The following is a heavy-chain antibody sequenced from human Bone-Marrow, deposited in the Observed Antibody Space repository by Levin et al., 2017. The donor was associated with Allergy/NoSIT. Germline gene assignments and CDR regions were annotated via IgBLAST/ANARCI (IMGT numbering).Heavy chain of an antibody. D-gene: IGHD2-15*01. CDR3: ARCRDGGYCNGGNAY. Sequence: GGSLRLSCAASGFTFSTYWMSWVRQAPGKGLEWVANIKQDGSEKYYVDSVKGRFTISRDNAKDSLYLQMNSLRAEDTAVYYCARCRDGGYCNGGNAYWGQGTLDTVSS. CDR1: GFTFSTYW. V-gene: IGHV3-7*01. J-gene: IGHJ4*02. CDR2: IKQDGSEK.